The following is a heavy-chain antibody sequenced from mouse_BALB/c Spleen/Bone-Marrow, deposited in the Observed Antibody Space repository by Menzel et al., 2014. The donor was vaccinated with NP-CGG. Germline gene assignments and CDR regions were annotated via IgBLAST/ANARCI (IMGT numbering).Heavy chain of an antibody. V-gene: IGHV4-1*02. CDR2: INPDSDTI. D-gene: IGHD2-10*02. J-gene: IGHJ3*01. CDR3: ARAKYGNPWFAY. Sequence: EVMLVESGGGLVQPGGSLKLSCAASGFDFSRYWMNWVRQAPGNGLEWIGQINPDSDTINYTPSLKDKFIISRDNAKNTLYLQMSKVRSEDTALYYCARAKYGNPWFAYWGQGTLVTVSA. CDR1: GFDFSRYW.